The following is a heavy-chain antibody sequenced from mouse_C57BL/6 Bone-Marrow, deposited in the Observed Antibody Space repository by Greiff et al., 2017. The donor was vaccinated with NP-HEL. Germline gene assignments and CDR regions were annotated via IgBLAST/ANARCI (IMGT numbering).Heavy chain of an antibody. D-gene: IGHD4-1*01. CDR2: FYPGSGSI. CDR1: GYTFTEYT. V-gene: IGHV1-62-2*01. CDR3: ARHEDRTGTWAY. J-gene: IGHJ3*01. Sequence: VKVVESGAELVKPGASVKLSCKASGYTFTEYTIHWVKQRSGQGLEWIGWFYPGSGSIKYNEKFKDKATLTADKSSSTVYMELSRLTSEDSAVYFCARHEDRTGTWAYWGQGTLVTVSA.